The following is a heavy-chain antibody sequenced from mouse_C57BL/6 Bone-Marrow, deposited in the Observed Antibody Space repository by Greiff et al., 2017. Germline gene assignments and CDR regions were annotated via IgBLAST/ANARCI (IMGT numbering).Heavy chain of an antibody. CDR1: GYSFTSYW. CDR3: APSRRRAWFAY. V-gene: IGHV1-64*01. Sequence: QVQLQQPGAELLKPGASVTLSCKASGYSFTSYWMHWVLLRPGQGLEWIGMIHPNSGSTNYNEKFKSKATLTVDNSSSTAYMQLSSLTSEDAAVYYCAPSRRRAWFAYWGQGTLVTVSA. CDR2: IHPNSGST. J-gene: IGHJ3*01.